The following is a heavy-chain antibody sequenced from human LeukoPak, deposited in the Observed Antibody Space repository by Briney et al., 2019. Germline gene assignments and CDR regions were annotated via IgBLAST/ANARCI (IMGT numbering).Heavy chain of an antibody. CDR2: IKQDGSEK. CDR3: ARDAPIVVVPSYYFDY. CDR1: GFTFTECA. V-gene: IGHV3-7*01. D-gene: IGHD3-22*01. J-gene: IGHJ4*02. Sequence: GGSLRLSCAASGFTFTECAMSWARQAPGKGLEWVANIKQDGSEKYYVDSVKGRFTISRDNAKNSLYLQMNSLRAEDTAVYYCARDAPIVVVPSYYFDYWGQGTLVTVSS.